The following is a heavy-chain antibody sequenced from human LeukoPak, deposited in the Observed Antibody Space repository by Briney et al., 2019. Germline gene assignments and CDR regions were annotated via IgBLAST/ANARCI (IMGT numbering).Heavy chain of an antibody. D-gene: IGHD6-19*01. Sequence: GGSLRLSCAASGFTFSSYWMHWVRQAPGKGLEWVAVISYDGSNKYYADSVKGRFTISRDNSKSTLYLQMNSLRDDDTALYYCARDRPRIAVTTTDFDYWGQGTLVTVSS. CDR2: ISYDGSNK. CDR1: GFTFSSYW. CDR3: ARDRPRIAVTTTDFDY. V-gene: IGHV3-30-3*01. J-gene: IGHJ4*02.